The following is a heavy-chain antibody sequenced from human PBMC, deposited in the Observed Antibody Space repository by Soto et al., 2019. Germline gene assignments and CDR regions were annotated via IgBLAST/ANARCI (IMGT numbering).Heavy chain of an antibody. Sequence: ASVKVSCKASGGTFSSYAISWVRQAPGQGLEWMGGIIPIFGTANYAQKFQGRVTITADESTSTAYMELSSLRSEDTAVYYCARGIEEGYCGGDCSFDYWGQGTLVTVS. V-gene: IGHV1-69*13. D-gene: IGHD2-21*02. CDR2: IIPIFGTA. J-gene: IGHJ4*02. CDR1: GGTFSSYA. CDR3: ARGIEEGYCGGDCSFDY.